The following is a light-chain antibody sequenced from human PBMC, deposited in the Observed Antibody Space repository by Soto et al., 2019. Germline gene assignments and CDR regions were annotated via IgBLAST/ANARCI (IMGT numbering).Light chain of an antibody. CDR3: QQADSFPWT. CDR2: YAS. V-gene: IGKV1D-12*01. Sequence: DIQMTQSPSSVSASVGDRVTITCRASQGISSLLAWYQQKPGKAPKLLIYYASNLENGVPSRFSGSGSGPDFNLTISSMQPEDFATYFCQQADSFPWTFGQGTKVEL. J-gene: IGKJ1*01. CDR1: QGISSL.